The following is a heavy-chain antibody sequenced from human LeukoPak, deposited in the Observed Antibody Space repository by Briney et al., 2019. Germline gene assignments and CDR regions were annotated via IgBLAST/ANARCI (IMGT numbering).Heavy chain of an antibody. Sequence: GGALRLSCAASGFTFSSYWMHWVRHAPGEELVWVSRINSDGSSTSYADSVKGRFTISRDNANTTLYLQMNSLRAEDTAVYYCARVGYSYDYFFFWCQGTLVTVSS. V-gene: IGHV3-74*01. J-gene: IGHJ4*02. CDR1: GFTFSSYW. CDR3: ARVGYSYDYFFF. CDR2: INSDGSST. D-gene: IGHD5-18*01.